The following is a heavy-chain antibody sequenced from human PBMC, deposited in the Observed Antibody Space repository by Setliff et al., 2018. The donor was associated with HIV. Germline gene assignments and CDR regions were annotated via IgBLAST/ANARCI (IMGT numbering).Heavy chain of an antibody. CDR1: GFTFSSYA. V-gene: IGHV3-64D*09. J-gene: IGHJ6*03. D-gene: IGHD4-17*01. Sequence: GGSLRLSCAPSGFTFSSYAMHWVRQAPGKGLEYVSAISSNGGSTYYADSVKGRFTISRDNSKNTLYLQMSSLRAEDTAVYYCVKARVDGDYYYYYYMDVWGKGTTVTVSS. CDR3: VKARVDGDYYYYYYMDV. CDR2: ISSNGGST.